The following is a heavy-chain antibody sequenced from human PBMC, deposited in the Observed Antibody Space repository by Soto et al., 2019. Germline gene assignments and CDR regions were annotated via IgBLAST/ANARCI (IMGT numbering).Heavy chain of an antibody. Sequence: GGSLRLSCAVSGFTFSSHWMHWVRQAPGKGLVWVSRINGDGSTTNYADSVKGRFTISRDNAKNTVYLQMDSLRADGTAVYYCARDSSPYYDFWSGFYTYFDYWGQGA. D-gene: IGHD3-3*01. V-gene: IGHV3-74*01. CDR3: ARDSSPYYDFWSGFYTYFDY. CDR1: GFTFSSHW. CDR2: INGDGSTT. J-gene: IGHJ4*02.